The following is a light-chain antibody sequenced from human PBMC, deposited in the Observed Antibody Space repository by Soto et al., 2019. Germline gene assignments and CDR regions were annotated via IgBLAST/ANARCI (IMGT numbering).Light chain of an antibody. CDR2: DAI. Sequence: DIRITLSPVSLSASVGDRVTITCQASQDIKNYLNWYQPNSRQAPKLPVYDAIDFETGVPSRYSGSGSGTVFTFTINSLQPEDITTQYCQQDDNLPLTVGRETKA. J-gene: IGKJ4*01. V-gene: IGKV1-33*01. CDR1: QDIKNY. CDR3: QQDDNLPLT.